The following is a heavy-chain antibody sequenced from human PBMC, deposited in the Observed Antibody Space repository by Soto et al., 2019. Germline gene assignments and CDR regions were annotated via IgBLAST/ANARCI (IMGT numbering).Heavy chain of an antibody. J-gene: IGHJ4*02. V-gene: IGHV4-4*02. CDR3: ARVLPEYKFDY. CDR1: SGSISSSNW. CDR2: IYHSGST. D-gene: IGHD1-1*01. Sequence: QVQLQESGPGLVKPSGTLSLTCAVSSGSISSSNWWSSVRQPPGKGLEWSGEIYHSGSTNYNPSLKSRVTVSVDKSKNQFSLELSSVTAAETAVYYCARVLPEYKFDYWGQGTLVTVSS.